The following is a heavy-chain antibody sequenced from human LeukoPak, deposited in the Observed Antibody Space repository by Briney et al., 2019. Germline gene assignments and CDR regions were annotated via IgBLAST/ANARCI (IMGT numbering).Heavy chain of an antibody. CDR3: ARDGGYCTNGVCYGVDP. Sequence: ASVKVSCTASGYTFTSYYMHWVRQPPGQGLEWMGIINPSGGRTSYAQQFQGRVTMTRDMSTSTVYMELSSLRSEDTAVYYCARDGGYCTNGVCYGVDPWGQGTLVTVSS. D-gene: IGHD2-8*01. CDR2: INPSGGRT. J-gene: IGHJ5*02. V-gene: IGHV1-46*01. CDR1: GYTFTSYY.